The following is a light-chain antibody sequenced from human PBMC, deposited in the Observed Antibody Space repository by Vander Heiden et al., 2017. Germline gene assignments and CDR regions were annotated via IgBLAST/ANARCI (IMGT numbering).Light chain of an antibody. Sequence: AIRLTQSPSSFSASTGDRVTITCRASQGISSYLAWYQQKPGKAPNLLIYAASTSQSGVPSRFSGSGSGTDFTLTISCLQSEDFATYYCQQYYSYPPTFGQGTKLEIK. CDR3: QQYYSYPPT. V-gene: IGKV1-8*01. CDR2: AAS. J-gene: IGKJ2*01. CDR1: QGISSY.